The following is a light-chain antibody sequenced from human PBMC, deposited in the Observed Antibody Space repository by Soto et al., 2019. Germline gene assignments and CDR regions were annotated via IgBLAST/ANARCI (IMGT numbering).Light chain of an antibody. V-gene: IGKV3-15*01. CDR1: QSVSSK. Sequence: EIVMTQSPATLSVSPGERATLSCRASQSVSSKLAWYQQKPGQAPRLLIHGASTRATGIPARFSGSGSGTEFTLTISSLQSEDFAVDYCQQYNYGPPWTFGQGTKVEIK. J-gene: IGKJ1*01. CDR2: GAS. CDR3: QQYNYGPPWT.